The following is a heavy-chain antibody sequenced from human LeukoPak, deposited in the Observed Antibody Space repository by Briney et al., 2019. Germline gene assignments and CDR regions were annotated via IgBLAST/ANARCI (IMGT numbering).Heavy chain of an antibody. CDR3: ARGLGGDLYN. J-gene: IGHJ4*02. Sequence: KPSETLSLTCAVYGGSFSGYYWSWIRQPPGKGLEWIGEINHSGSTNYNPSLKSRVTISVDRSKNQFSLKLSSVTAADTAVYYCARGLGGDLYNWGQGTLVTVSS. CDR2: INHSGST. V-gene: IGHV4-34*01. D-gene: IGHD2-21*02. CDR1: GGSFSGYY.